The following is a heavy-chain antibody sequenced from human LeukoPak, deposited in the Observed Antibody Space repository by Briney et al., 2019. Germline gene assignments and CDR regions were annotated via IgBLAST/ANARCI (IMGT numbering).Heavy chain of an antibody. CDR2: ISGSGGST. V-gene: IGHV3-23*01. J-gene: IGHJ4*02. D-gene: IGHD1-26*01. CDR3: ALWRSWELLNSYFDY. CDR1: GFTFSSYA. Sequence: PGGSLRLSCAASGFTFSSYAMSWVRQAPGKGLEWVSAISGSGGSTYYADSVKGRFTISRDNSKNTLYLQMNSLRAEDTAVYYCALWRSWELLNSYFDYWGQGTLVTVSS.